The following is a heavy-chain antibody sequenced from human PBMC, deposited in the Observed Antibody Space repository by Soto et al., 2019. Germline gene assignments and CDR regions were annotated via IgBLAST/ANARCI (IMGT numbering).Heavy chain of an antibody. CDR2: ITGSGAST. J-gene: IGHJ4*02. CDR3: AKGQVAATDRLRFDY. V-gene: IGHV3-23*01. Sequence: PGGSLRLSCEASGFTFSSYAMSWVRQAPGKGLEWVSSITGSGASTFYADSVKGRFTISRDSSKNTLYLQIYSLKAEDTAVYYCAKGQVAATDRLRFDYWGQGTLVTVSS. D-gene: IGHD2-15*01. CDR1: GFTFSSYA.